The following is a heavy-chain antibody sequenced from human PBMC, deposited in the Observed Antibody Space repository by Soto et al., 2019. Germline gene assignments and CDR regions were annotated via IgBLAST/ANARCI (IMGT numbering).Heavy chain of an antibody. V-gene: IGHV3-30*18. Sequence: PGGSLRLSCAASGFTFSSYGMHWVRQAPGKELERVAVISYDGSNKNYADSVKGRFTSSRDNSKNTLYLQMNSLRAEDTAVYYCAKAPNSYGSGSPGYWGQGTLVTVSS. D-gene: IGHD3-10*01. CDR2: ISYDGSNK. CDR3: AKAPNSYGSGSPGY. J-gene: IGHJ4*02. CDR1: GFTFSSYG.